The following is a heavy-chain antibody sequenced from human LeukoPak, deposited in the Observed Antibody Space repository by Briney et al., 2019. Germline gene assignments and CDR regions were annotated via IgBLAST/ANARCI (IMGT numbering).Heavy chain of an antibody. J-gene: IGHJ4*02. CDR2: IKSKTDGGTT. CDR3: TTVIGGWSNFDY. Sequence: PGGSLRLSCAASGFTFSNAWMNWARQAPGKGLEWVGRIKSKTDGGTTDYAAPVKGRFTISRDDSKNTLYLQMNSLKTEDTVVYYCTTVIGGWSNFDYWGQGTLVTVSS. CDR1: GFTFSNAW. V-gene: IGHV3-15*07. D-gene: IGHD2-15*01.